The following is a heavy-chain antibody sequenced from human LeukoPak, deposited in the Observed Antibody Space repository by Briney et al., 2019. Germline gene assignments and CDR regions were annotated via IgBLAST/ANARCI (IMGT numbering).Heavy chain of an antibody. J-gene: IGHJ3*02. CDR2: IYTTRST. CDR1: VGSISSYY. V-gene: IGHV4-4*07. CDR3: ARDLELVRYYDSSGYGVSAFDI. Sequence: SETLSLTCTVSVGSISSYYWSWIRQPAGKGLEWIGRIYTTRSTTYNPSLKSLGTMSVAPSKNQYSLKLSSVTAADTPVYYCARDLELVRYYDSSGYGVSAFDIWGQGTMVTVSS. D-gene: IGHD3-22*01.